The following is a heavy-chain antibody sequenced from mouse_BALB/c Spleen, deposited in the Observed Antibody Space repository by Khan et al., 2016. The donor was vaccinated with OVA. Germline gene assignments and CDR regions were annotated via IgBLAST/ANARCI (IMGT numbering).Heavy chain of an antibody. J-gene: IGHJ2*01. CDR2: ISYSGNT. V-gene: IGHV3-2*02. D-gene: IGHD1-1*01. CDR1: GYSITTDYA. Sequence: EVQLQESGPGLVKPSQSLSLTCTVTGYSITTDYAWNWIRQFPGNRLEWMGVISYSGNTKYNPSLKSRISITRDTSKNQFFLQLKSVTTEDTARYYCARVYGGGFNYWGQGTTLTVSS. CDR3: ARVYGGGFNY.